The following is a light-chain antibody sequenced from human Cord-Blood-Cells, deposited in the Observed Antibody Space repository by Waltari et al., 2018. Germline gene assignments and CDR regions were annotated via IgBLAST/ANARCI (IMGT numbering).Light chain of an antibody. CDR2: GAS. CDR3: QQYGSSRT. V-gene: IGKV3-20*01. CDR1: QSVSSSY. J-gene: IGKJ1*01. Sequence: EIVLTQSPRTLSLSPGERATLSCRASQSVSSSYLAWYQQKPGQAPRLLIYGASSRATGIPDRFSGSGSGTDFTLTISRLGPEGFAVYYCQQYGSSRTFGQGTKVEIK.